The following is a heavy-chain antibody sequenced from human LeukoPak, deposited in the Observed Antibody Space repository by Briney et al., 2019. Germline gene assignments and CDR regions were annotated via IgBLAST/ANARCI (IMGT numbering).Heavy chain of an antibody. D-gene: IGHD1-26*01. Sequence: PGGSLRLSCAASGFTFSNAWMSWVRQAPGKGLEWVGRIKSKTDGGTTDYAAPVKGRFTISRDDSKNTLYLQMNSLKTEDTAVYYCTTVGWTEFSGSYYGPPFDYWGQGTLVTVSS. CDR3: TTVGWTEFSGSYYGPPFDY. J-gene: IGHJ4*02. CDR2: IKSKTDGGTT. V-gene: IGHV3-15*01. CDR1: GFTFSNAW.